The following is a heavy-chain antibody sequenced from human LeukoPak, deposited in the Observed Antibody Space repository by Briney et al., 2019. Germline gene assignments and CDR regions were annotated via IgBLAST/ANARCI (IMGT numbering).Heavy chain of an antibody. CDR2: IKQDGSEK. V-gene: IGHV3-7*01. CDR3: ARVFCSGGSCYRGIKNAFDI. J-gene: IGHJ3*02. D-gene: IGHD2-15*01. CDR1: GFTFSSYW. Sequence: PGGSLRLSCAASGFTFSSYWMSCVRQAPGKGLEWVANIKQDGSEKYYVDSVKGRFTISRDNAKNSLYLQMNSLRAEDTAVYYCARVFCSGGSCYRGIKNAFDIWGQGTMVTVSS.